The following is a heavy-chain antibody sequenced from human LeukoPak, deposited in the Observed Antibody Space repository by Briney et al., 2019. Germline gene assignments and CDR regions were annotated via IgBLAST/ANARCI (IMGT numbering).Heavy chain of an antibody. CDR2: IYYSGST. V-gene: IGHV4-59*01. CDR1: GGSISSYY. Sequence: SETLSLTCTVSGGSISSYYWTWIRQPPGKETEWIGYIYYSGSTNYNPSLESRVTISLDASKNQFSLKLSSVTAADTAVYYCAKGGPEASAGLSWFDPWGQGTLVTVSS. CDR3: AKGGPEASAGLSWFDP. J-gene: IGHJ5*02. D-gene: IGHD1-14*01.